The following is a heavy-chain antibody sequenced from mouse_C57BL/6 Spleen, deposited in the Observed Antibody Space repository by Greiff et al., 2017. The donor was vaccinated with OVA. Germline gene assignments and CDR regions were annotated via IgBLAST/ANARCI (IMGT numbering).Heavy chain of an antibody. D-gene: IGHD3-2*02. Sequence: EVKLMESGPGLVKPSQSLSLTCSVTGYSITSGYYWNWIRQFPGNKLEWMGYISYDGSNNYNPSLKNRISITRDTSKNQFFLKLNSVTTEDTATYYCARQETAQAHFDYWGQGTTLTVSS. CDR2: ISYDGSN. V-gene: IGHV3-6*01. CDR3: ARQETAQAHFDY. J-gene: IGHJ2*01. CDR1: GYSITSGYY.